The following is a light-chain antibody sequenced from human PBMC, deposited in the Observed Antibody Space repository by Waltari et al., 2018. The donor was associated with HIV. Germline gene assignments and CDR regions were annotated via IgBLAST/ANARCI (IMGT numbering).Light chain of an antibody. Sequence: QSVLTQPPSASGTPGQRVTISCFGGRSNIGTNYVYWYQHFPGTAPLLLISRNYRRPSGVPNRFSGSKSGTSASLTISGLRSEDEAVYYCASWYATEILFGGGTTLTVL. CDR2: RNY. CDR1: RSNIGTNY. V-gene: IGLV1-47*01. CDR3: ASWYATEIL. J-gene: IGLJ3*02.